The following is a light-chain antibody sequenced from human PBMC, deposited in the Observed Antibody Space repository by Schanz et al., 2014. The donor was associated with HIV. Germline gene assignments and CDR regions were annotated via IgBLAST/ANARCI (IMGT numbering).Light chain of an antibody. CDR1: QSISSY. Sequence: DIQMTQSPSSLSASVGDRVTLTCRSSQSISSYLNWYQQKPGKAPKLLIYAAFTLQGGVPSRFSGSGSGTDFTLTISSLQLEDFATYYCQQSYSAPQTFGQGTRLEIK. CDR2: AAF. CDR3: QQSYSAPQT. J-gene: IGKJ5*01. V-gene: IGKV1-39*01.